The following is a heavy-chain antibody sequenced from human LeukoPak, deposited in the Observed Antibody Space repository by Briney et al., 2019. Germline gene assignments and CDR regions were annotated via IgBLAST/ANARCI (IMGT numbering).Heavy chain of an antibody. V-gene: IGHV3-21*01. CDR1: GFTFSSYS. CDR2: ISSSSSYI. J-gene: IGHJ3*02. Sequence: GGTLRLSCVVSGFTFSSYSMNRVRQAPGKGLEWVSSISSSSSYIYYADSVKGRFTISRDNAKNSLYLQMNSLRAEDTAVYYCARGDPVGAFDIWGQGTMVTVSS. D-gene: IGHD4-23*01. CDR3: ARGDPVGAFDI.